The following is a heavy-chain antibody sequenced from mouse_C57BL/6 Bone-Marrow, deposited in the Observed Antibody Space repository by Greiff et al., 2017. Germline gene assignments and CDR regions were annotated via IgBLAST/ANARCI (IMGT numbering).Heavy chain of an antibody. V-gene: IGHV1-72*01. D-gene: IGHD1-1*01. Sequence: QVQLKESGAELVKPGASVKLSCKASGYTFTGYWMHWVKQRPGRGLEWIGRIDPDSGGTKYNEKFKGKATLTVDKPSSTAYMQLSSLTSADSAVYYCARGGLLWDFDVWGTGTTVTVSA. CDR2: IDPDSGGT. J-gene: IGHJ1*03. CDR3: ARGGLLWDFDV. CDR1: GYTFTGYW.